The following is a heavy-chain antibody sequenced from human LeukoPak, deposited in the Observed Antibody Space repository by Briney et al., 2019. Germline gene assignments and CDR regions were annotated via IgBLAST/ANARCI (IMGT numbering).Heavy chain of an antibody. Sequence: GGSLRLSCAASGFTFSSYAMSWVRQAPGKGLEWVSAISGSGGSTYYADSVKGRFTISRDNSKNTLYLQMNSLRAEDTAVYYCAKDDHPPGDTHYYDSSGYFPHAFDIWGQGTMVTVSS. CDR2: ISGSGGST. CDR1: GFTFSSYA. CDR3: AKDDHPPGDTHYYDSSGYFPHAFDI. V-gene: IGHV3-23*01. J-gene: IGHJ3*02. D-gene: IGHD3-22*01.